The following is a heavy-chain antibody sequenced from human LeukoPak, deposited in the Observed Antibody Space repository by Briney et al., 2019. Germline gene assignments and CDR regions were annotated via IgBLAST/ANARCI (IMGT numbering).Heavy chain of an antibody. CDR3: AKASSTTNYYYYMDV. CDR2: ISGSGGST. Sequence: GGSLRLSCTVSGFTVSSNSMSWVRQAPGKGLEWVSAISGSGGSTYYADSVKGRFTISRDNSKNTLYLQMNSLRAEDTAVYYCAKASSTTNYYYYMDVWGKGTTVTVSS. J-gene: IGHJ6*03. D-gene: IGHD1-7*01. V-gene: IGHV3-23*01. CDR1: GFTVSSNS.